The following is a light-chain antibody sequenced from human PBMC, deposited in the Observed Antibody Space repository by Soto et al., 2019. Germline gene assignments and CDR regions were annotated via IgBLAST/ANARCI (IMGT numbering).Light chain of an antibody. V-gene: IGKV1-5*03. CDR1: QSISSW. J-gene: IGKJ1*01. Sequence: DIQMTQSPSTLSASVGDRVTITCRASQSISSWLAWYQQKPGKAPKLLIYKASSLESGVPSRFSGSGSGTEFTLNISSLQPDDFATSYCQQYNSYWTFGQGTKVEIK. CDR2: KAS. CDR3: QQYNSYWT.